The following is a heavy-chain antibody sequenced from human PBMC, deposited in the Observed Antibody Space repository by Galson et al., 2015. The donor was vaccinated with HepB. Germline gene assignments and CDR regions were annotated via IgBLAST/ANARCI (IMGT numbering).Heavy chain of an antibody. D-gene: IGHD1-26*01. CDR1: TSYG. CDR3: ARDRGRWELLTPTFDY. J-gene: IGHJ4*02. V-gene: IGHV1-18*01. CDR2: ISAYNGNT. Sequence: TSYGISWVRQAPGQGLEWMGWISAYNGNTNYAQKLQGRVTMTTDTSTSTAYMELRSLRSDDTAVYYCARDRGRWELLTPTFDYWGQGTLVTVSS.